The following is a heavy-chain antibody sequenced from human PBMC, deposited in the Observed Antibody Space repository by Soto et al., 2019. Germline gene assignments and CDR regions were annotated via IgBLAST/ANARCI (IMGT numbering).Heavy chain of an antibody. D-gene: IGHD3-22*01. J-gene: IGHJ4*02. Sequence: VGSLRLSCVASGFTFSSFAMTWVRQAPGKGLEWVSAVSGSGASTYHSDSVKGRFTISRDNSKNTLYLQMNSLRAEDTAVYYCAKGGSYYYDSSGYYRYWGQGTLVTV. V-gene: IGHV3-23*01. CDR1: GFTFSSFA. CDR3: AKGGSYYYDSSGYYRY. CDR2: VSGSGAST.